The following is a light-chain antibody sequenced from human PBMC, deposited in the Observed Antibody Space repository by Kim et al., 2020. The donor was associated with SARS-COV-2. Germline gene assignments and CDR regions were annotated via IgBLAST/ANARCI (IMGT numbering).Light chain of an antibody. V-gene: IGKV1-9*01. CDR1: QDIANY. Sequence: ASVGDRVTITCRASQDIANYLAWYQQDPGKAPKLLIYAASTLQSGVPSRFSGSGSGTEFTLTINNLQPEDFATYSCHQSYAYPRSFGQGTKVDIK. J-gene: IGKJ1*01. CDR2: AAS. CDR3: HQSYAYPRS.